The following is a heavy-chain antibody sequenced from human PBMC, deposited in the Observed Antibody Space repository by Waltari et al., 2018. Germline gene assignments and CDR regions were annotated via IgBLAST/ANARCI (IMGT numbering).Heavy chain of an antibody. V-gene: IGHV4-34*01. D-gene: IGHD3-10*01. CDR2: INHRGST. CDR3: ARGYYGSGSYSLYYYYYMDV. CDR1: GGSLSGYS. J-gene: IGHJ6*03. Sequence: VQLQQWGAGLLKPSETLSVTCAVYGGSLSGYSWSWRRQRPGKGLEGIGEINHRGSTNYHPSLKSRVTISVDTSKNQFSLKLSSVTAADTAVYYCARGYYGSGSYSLYYYYYMDVWGKGTTVTVSS.